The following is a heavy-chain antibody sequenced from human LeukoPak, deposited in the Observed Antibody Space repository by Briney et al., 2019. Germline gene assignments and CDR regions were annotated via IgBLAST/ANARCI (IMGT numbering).Heavy chain of an antibody. V-gene: IGHV3-13*04. CDR1: GFTFRSHD. J-gene: IGHJ6*02. Sequence: GGSLRLSCVASGFTFRSHDMFWVRQPTGKGLEWVSGIGTAGDTNYADSVKGRFTISRENAKNSLYLQMNSLRAGDTAVYYCARGSSYDILSRYYGMDVWGQGTTVTVSS. D-gene: IGHD3-9*01. CDR3: ARGSSYDILSRYYGMDV. CDR2: IGTAGDT.